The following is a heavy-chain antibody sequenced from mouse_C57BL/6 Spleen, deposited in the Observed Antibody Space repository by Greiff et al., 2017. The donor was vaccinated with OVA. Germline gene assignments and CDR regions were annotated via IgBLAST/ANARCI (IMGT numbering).Heavy chain of an antibody. CDR3: ARDDSWFAY. CDR1: GYTFTSYW. D-gene: IGHD2-4*01. CDR2: IDPSDSET. V-gene: IGHV1-52*01. J-gene: IGHJ3*01. Sequence: QVQLKQSGAELVRPGSSVKLSCKASGYTFTSYWMHWVKQRPIQGLEWIGNIDPSDSETHYNQKFKDKATLTVDKSSSTAYMQLSSLTSEDSAVYYCARDDSWFAYWGQGTLVTVSA.